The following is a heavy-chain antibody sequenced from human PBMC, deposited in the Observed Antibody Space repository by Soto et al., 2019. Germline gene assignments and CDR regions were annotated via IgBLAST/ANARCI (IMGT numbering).Heavy chain of an antibody. CDR2: IYYTGST. V-gene: IGHV4-30-4*01. CDR1: GGSISSGDYY. J-gene: IGHJ4*02. CDR3: ARALDDSSGYYGGLGY. Sequence: SETLSLTCTVSGGSISSGDYYWSWIRQPPGKGLEWIGYIYYTGSTYYNPSLQSRLAISVDTSKNQLSLKLSSVTAADTAVYYCARALDDSSGYYGGLGYWGQGALVTVSS. D-gene: IGHD3-22*01.